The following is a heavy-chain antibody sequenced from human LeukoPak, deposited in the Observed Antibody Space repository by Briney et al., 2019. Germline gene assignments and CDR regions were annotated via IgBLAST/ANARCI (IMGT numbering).Heavy chain of an antibody. J-gene: IGHJ5*02. CDR1: GFTFSSYW. CDR3: ARDMGPYGGNPGGS. V-gene: IGHV3-74*01. D-gene: IGHD4-23*01. Sequence: GGSLRLSCAASGFTFSSYWMHWVRQAPGKGLVWVSRVATDGTGPSYADFVKGRFTISRDNAKDTLCLQMNSLSAEDTAVYYCARDMGPYGGNPGGSWGQGTLVTVSS. CDR2: VATDGTGP.